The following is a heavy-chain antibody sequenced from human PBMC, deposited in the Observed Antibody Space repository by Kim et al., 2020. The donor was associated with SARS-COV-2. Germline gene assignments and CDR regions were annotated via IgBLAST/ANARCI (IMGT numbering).Heavy chain of an antibody. CDR3: ARHISSTLGAFDF. Sequence: DSPSLKTRVNISVDRSNNQFSLKLSSVTAADTAVYYCARHISSTLGAFDFWGQGTLVTVSS. D-gene: IGHD3-16*01. J-gene: IGHJ4*02. V-gene: IGHV4-39*01.